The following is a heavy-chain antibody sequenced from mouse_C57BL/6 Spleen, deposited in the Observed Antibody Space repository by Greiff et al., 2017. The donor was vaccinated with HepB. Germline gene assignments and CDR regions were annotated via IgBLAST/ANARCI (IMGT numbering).Heavy chain of an antibody. CDR3: TRPYGNYEFAY. CDR1: GFNIKDDY. CDR2: IDPENGDT. D-gene: IGHD2-1*01. Sequence: EVQLQQSGAELVRPGASVKLSCTASGFNIKDDYMHWVKQRPEQGLEWIGWIDPENGDTEYASKFQGKATITADTSSNTAYLKLSSLTSEDTAVYYCTRPYGNYEFAYWGQGTLVTVSA. V-gene: IGHV14-4*01. J-gene: IGHJ3*01.